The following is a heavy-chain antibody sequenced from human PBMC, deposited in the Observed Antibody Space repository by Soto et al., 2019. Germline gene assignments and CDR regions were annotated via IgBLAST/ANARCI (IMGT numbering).Heavy chain of an antibody. CDR2: IKSKTDGGTT. D-gene: IGHD4-17*01. J-gene: IGHJ6*02. CDR1: GFTFSNAW. Sequence: EVQLVESGGGLVKPGGSLRLSCAASGFTFSNAWMNWVRQAPGKGLEWVGRIKSKTDGGTTDYAAPVKGRFTISRDDSKNTLYLQMNSLKTEDTAVYYCTTLDPVTTYYYYGMDVWGQGTTVTVSS. CDR3: TTLDPVTTYYYYGMDV. V-gene: IGHV3-15*07.